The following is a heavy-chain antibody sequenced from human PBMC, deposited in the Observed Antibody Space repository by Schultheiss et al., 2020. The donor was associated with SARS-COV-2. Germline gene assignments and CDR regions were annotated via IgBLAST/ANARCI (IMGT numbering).Heavy chain of an antibody. CDR2: ISYDGSNK. CDR3: AIPTITGYSSGWYRRPFDY. CDR1: GFTFSSYG. V-gene: IGHV3-30*03. J-gene: IGHJ4*02. Sequence: GGSLRLSCAASGFTFSSYGMHWLRQAPGKGLEWVAVISYDGSNKYYADSVKGRFTISRDNSKNTLYLQINSLRAEDTAMYYCAIPTITGYSSGWYRRPFDYWGQGTLVTVSS. D-gene: IGHD6-19*01.